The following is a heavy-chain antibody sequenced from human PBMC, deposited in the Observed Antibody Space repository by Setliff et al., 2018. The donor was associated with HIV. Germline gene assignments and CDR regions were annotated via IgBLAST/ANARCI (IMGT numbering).Heavy chain of an antibody. CDR3: ARDAPTVYANGWFDP. J-gene: IGHJ5*02. CDR2: IYHSGST. CDR1: GYSISSGFY. Sequence: PSETLSLTCAVSGYSISSGFYWGWIRQPPGKGLEWIGSIYHSGSTYYNPSLRSRVTISVDTSKNQFSLKLSPVTAADTAVYYCARDAPTVYANGWFDPWGQGTLVTVSS. D-gene: IGHD2-8*01. V-gene: IGHV4-38-2*02.